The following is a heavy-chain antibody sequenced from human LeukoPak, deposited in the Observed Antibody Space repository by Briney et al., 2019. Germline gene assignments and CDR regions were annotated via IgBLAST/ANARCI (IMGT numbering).Heavy chain of an antibody. V-gene: IGHV3-21*01. Sequence: GGSLRLSCAASGFTFSSYSMSWVRQAPGKGLEWVSFLGSSSSYIYYADSVKGRFTISRDNAKNSLYLQMNSLRAEDTAVYYCATISSGWSTIDHWGQGTLVTVSS. J-gene: IGHJ5*02. CDR1: GFTFSSYS. CDR2: LGSSSSYI. D-gene: IGHD6-19*01. CDR3: ATISSGWSTIDH.